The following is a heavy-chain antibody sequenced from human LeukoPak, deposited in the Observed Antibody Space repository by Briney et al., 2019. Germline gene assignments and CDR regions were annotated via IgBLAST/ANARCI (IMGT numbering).Heavy chain of an antibody. CDR1: GGSTSSYY. V-gene: IGHV4-59*01. CDR2: ISHLRPT. CDR3: ATERSDTVYEAFDI. D-gene: IGHD5-18*01. J-gene: IGHJ3*02. Sequence: SETLSLTCTVSGGSTSSYYWGWIRQSPGKGLEWIGYISHLRPTKYNPSLRSPVTITLDTSNNQLSLKLSPVTAADTAIYYCATERSDTVYEAFDIWGQGTMVTVSS.